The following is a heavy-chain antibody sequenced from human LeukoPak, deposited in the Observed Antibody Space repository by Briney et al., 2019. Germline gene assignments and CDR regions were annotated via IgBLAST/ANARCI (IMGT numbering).Heavy chain of an antibody. CDR3: ARPTAVTLVDAFNI. Sequence: GGSLRLSCAAAGFNFSSYWMTCVRQAPGKGLEWVANIKQDGTEKYCVDSVKGRFTISRDNAKNSLYLQMNSLRDVDTAVYFCARPTAVTLVDAFNIWGLGTMVAVSS. CDR1: GFNFSSYW. CDR2: IKQDGTEK. D-gene: IGHD4-17*01. J-gene: IGHJ3*02. V-gene: IGHV3-7*04.